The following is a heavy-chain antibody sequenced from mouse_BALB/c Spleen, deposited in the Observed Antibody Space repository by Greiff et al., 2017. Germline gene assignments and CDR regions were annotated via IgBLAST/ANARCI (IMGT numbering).Heavy chain of an antibody. V-gene: IGHV5-4*02. CDR2: ISDGGSYT. CDR3: TRDEGVRPWFAY. D-gene: IGHD1-2*01. Sequence: EVQLVESGGGLVKPGGSLKLSCAASGFTFSDYYMYWVRQTPEKRLEWVATISDGGSYTYYPDSVKGRFTISRDNAKNNLYLQMSSLKSEDTAMYYCTRDEGVRPWFAYWGQGTLVTVSA. CDR1: GFTFSDYY. J-gene: IGHJ3*01.